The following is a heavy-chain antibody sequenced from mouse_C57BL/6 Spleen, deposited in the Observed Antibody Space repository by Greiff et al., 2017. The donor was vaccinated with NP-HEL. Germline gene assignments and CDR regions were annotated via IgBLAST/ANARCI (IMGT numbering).Heavy chain of an antibody. CDR2: IDPETGGT. CDR1: GYTFTDYE. V-gene: IGHV1-15*01. CDR3: TRDAMDY. Sequence: QVQLQQSGAELVRPGASVTLSCKASGYTFTDYEMHWVKQTPVHCLEWIGAIDPETGGTAYNQKFKGKAILTADKSSSTAYMELRSLTSEDSAVYYCTRDAMDYWGQGTSVTVSS. J-gene: IGHJ4*01.